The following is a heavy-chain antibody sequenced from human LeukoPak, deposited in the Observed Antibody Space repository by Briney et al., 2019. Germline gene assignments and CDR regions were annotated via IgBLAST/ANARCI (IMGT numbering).Heavy chain of an antibody. Sequence: GGSLRLSCAASGFTFSSYSMNWVRQAPGKGLEWVSSISSSSSYIYCADSVKGRFTISRDNAKNSLYLQMNSLRAEDTAVYYCARDLLPVDYYGSGSPNYWGQGTLVTVSS. CDR2: ISSSSSYI. D-gene: IGHD3-10*01. CDR3: ARDLLPVDYYGSGSPNY. J-gene: IGHJ4*02. V-gene: IGHV3-21*01. CDR1: GFTFSSYS.